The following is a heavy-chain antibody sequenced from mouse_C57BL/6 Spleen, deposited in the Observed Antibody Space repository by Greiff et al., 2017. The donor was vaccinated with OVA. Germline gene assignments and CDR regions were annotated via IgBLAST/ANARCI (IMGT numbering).Heavy chain of an antibody. J-gene: IGHJ4*01. CDR1: GYTFTSYG. V-gene: IGHV1-81*01. D-gene: IGHD2-4*01. Sequence: VQLQQSGAELARPGASVKLSCKASGYTFTSYGISWVKQRTGQGLEWIGEIYPRSGNTYYNEKFKGKATLTADKSSSTAYMELRSLTSEDSAVYFCAREDYYDYDGYAMDYWGQGTSVTVSS. CDR3: AREDYYDYDGYAMDY. CDR2: IYPRSGNT.